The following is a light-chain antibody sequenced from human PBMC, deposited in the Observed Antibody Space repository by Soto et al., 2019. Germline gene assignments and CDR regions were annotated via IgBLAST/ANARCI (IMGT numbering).Light chain of an antibody. J-gene: IGLJ3*02. Sequence: QAVLTQPPSASGTPGQRVTISCSGSSSKIGSNTVNWYQQLPGTAPKLLIYSNNQRPSWVPDRFSGSKSGTSASLAISGLQSEDEADYYCAAWDDSLNGWVFGGGTQLTVL. CDR2: SNN. CDR1: SSKIGSNT. CDR3: AAWDDSLNGWV. V-gene: IGLV1-44*01.